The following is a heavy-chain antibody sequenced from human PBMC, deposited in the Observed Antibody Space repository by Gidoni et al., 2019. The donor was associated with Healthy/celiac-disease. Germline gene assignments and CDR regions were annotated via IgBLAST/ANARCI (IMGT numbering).Heavy chain of an antibody. CDR1: GYTFTSYG. CDR3: AREIYYGSAPGESPADNWFDP. D-gene: IGHD3-10*01. Sequence: QVQLVQSGAEVKKPGASVKVSCKASGYTFTSYGISWVRQAPGQGLEWMGWISAYNGNTNYAQKLQGRVTMTTDTSTSTAYMALRSLRSDDTAVYYCAREIYYGSAPGESPADNWFDPWGQGTLVTVSS. CDR2: ISAYNGNT. V-gene: IGHV1-18*01. J-gene: IGHJ5*02.